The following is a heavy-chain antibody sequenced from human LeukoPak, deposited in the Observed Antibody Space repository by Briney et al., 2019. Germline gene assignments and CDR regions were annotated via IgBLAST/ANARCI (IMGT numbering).Heavy chain of an antibody. D-gene: IGHD2-2*01. J-gene: IGHJ4*02. Sequence: TGGSLRLSCAASGFTFSSYGMHWVRQAPGKGLEWVAFIRYDGSNKYYADSVKGRFTISRDNSKNTLYLQMNSLRAEDTAVYYCAKDPSDIVVVPAAPRFDYWGQGTLVTVSS. CDR2: IRYDGSNK. CDR1: GFTFSSYG. V-gene: IGHV3-30*02. CDR3: AKDPSDIVVVPAAPRFDY.